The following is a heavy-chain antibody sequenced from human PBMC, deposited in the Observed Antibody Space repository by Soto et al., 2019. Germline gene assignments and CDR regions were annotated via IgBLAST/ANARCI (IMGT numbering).Heavy chain of an antibody. CDR2: ISYDGSNK. CDR1: GFTFSSYG. CDR3: AKQKSSLAIYYYYGMDV. D-gene: IGHD5-12*01. V-gene: IGHV3-30*18. J-gene: IGHJ6*02. Sequence: QVQLVESGGGVVQPGRSLRLSCAASGFTFSSYGMHWVRQAPGKGLEWVAVISYDGSNKYYADSVKGRFTISRDNSKNTLYQQMNSLRAEDTAVYYCAKQKSSLAIYYYYGMDVWGQGTTVTVSS.